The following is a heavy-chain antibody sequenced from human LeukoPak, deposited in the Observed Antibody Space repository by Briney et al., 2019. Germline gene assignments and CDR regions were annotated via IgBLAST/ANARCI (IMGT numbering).Heavy chain of an antibody. Sequence: PSETLSLTCTVSGGSISSSSYYRGWIRQPPGKGLEWIGSIYYSGSTYYNPSLKSRVTISVDTSKSQFSLKLSSVTAADTAVYYCARVGATHFDYWGQGTLVTVSS. CDR1: GGSISSSSYY. J-gene: IGHJ4*02. D-gene: IGHD1-26*01. V-gene: IGHV4-39*01. CDR2: IYYSGST. CDR3: ARVGATHFDY.